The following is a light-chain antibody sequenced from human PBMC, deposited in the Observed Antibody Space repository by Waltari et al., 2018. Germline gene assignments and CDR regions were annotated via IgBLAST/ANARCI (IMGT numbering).Light chain of an antibody. CDR3: QSVDTSGTYVV. J-gene: IGLJ2*01. V-gene: IGLV3-25*03. CDR1: GLPRHY. Sequence: SYDLTQPPSVSVSPGQTARHPCSGAGLPRHYTYWYQQRSGQAPLLVMYKDNQRPSGIPDRFSGSTSGTTVTLTISGVQAEDEADYLCQSVDTSGTYVVFGGGTKLTVL. CDR2: KDN.